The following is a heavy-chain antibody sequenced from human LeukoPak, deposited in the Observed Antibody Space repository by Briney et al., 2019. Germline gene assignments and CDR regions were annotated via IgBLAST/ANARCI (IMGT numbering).Heavy chain of an antibody. J-gene: IGHJ4*02. CDR1: GYTFTSYD. V-gene: IGHV1-8*03. CDR3: ARALHYCSSTSCYKGYFDY. Sequence: ASVKVSCKASGYTFTSYDINWVRQATGQGLEWMGWMNPNSGNTGYAQKFQGRVTITRNTSISTAYMELSSLRSEDTAVYYCARALHYCSSTSCYKGYFDYWGQGTLVTVSS. D-gene: IGHD2-2*02. CDR2: MNPNSGNT.